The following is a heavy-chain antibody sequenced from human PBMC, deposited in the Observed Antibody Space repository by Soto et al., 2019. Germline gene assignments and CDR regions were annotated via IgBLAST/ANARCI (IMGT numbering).Heavy chain of an antibody. J-gene: IGHJ4*02. CDR2: IYHGDSAT. CDR3: ARQGISSAWFYY. V-gene: IGHV5-51*01. D-gene: IGHD3-22*01. Sequence: EVQLVQSGAVMKKPGESLKISCEVSGFRFTTYWIGWVRQMPGKGLEWMGIIYHGDSATRYSPAFQGHIAISPDTSVTSAYLQWTSPKASDTAMYYCARQGISSAWFYYWGQGTLVTVSS. CDR1: GFRFTTYW.